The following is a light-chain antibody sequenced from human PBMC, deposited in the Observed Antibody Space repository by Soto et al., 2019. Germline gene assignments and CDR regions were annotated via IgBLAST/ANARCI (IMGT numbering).Light chain of an antibody. CDR3: QSYDTDSVV. CDR1: SSNIGANYD. J-gene: IGLJ2*01. Sequence: QAVVTQPPSVSGAPGQRVTITCTGSSSNIGANYDVHWYQHLPGAAPKLLIYANNIRPSGVPDRFSGSRSGITASLAIAGLQAEDEANYFSQSYDTDSVVLGGGTKLTVL. V-gene: IGLV1-40*01. CDR2: ANN.